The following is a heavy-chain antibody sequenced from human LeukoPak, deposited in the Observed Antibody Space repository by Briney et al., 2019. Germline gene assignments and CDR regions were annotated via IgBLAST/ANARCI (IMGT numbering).Heavy chain of an antibody. CDR2: INPNSGGT. J-gene: IGHJ4*02. D-gene: IGHD3-22*01. CDR1: GYTFTDSY. CDR3: GSDSSAYPDYYFDY. V-gene: IGHV1-2*02. Sequence: PGASVKVSCKASGYTFTDSYMHWVRQAPGQGLEWMGWINPNSGGTDYAQKFQGRVTMTRDTSTSTAYMDLSRLRSDDTAVYSRGSDSSAYPDYYFDYWGRGTLVTVSS.